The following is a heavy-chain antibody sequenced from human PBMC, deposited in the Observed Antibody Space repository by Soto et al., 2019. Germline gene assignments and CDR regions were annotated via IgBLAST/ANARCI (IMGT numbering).Heavy chain of an antibody. J-gene: IGHJ4*02. CDR2: ISYDGSNK. CDR1: GFTFSSYA. Sequence: GGSLRLSCAASGFTFSSYAMHWVRQAPGKGLEWVAVISYDGSNKYYADSVKGRFTISRDNSKNTLYLQMNSLRAEDTAVYYCARAPSTDPWGFGDYWGQGTLVTVSS. CDR3: ARAPSTDPWGFGDY. D-gene: IGHD3-3*01. V-gene: IGHV3-30-3*01.